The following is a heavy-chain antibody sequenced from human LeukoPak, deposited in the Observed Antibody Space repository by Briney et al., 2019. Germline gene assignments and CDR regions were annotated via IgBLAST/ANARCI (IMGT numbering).Heavy chain of an antibody. D-gene: IGHD2-2*01. CDR3: ARDITDCSSTSCRKGYYYMDV. CDR1: GFTFSIYS. J-gene: IGHJ6*03. V-gene: IGHV3-48*04. Sequence: GGSLRLSCAASGFTFSIYSMNWVRQAPGKGLEWVSYISSSSSTIYYADSVKGRFTISRDNAKNSLYLQMNSLRAEDTAVYYCARDITDCSSTSCRKGYYYMDVWGEGTTVTISS. CDR2: ISSSSSTI.